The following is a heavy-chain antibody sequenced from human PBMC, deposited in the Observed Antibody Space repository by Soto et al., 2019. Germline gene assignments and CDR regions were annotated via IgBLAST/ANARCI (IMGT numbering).Heavy chain of an antibody. CDR1: GFSFISYS. J-gene: IGHJ3*01. CDR3: VRVYASNTFEL. D-gene: IGHD2-2*01. Sequence: EVQLVESGGNLVQAGGSLRLSGAASGFSFISYSMSWVRQAPGKGLEWVSYISNSGSVIHDADSVKGRFTISRDNAKNSLSLQMNSLRDEDTALYYCVRVYASNTFELWGQGTVVTVSS. V-gene: IGHV3-48*02. CDR2: ISNSGSVI.